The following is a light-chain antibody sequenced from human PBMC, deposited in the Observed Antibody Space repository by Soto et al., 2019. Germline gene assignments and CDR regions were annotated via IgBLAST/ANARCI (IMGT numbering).Light chain of an antibody. J-gene: IGKJ4*01. CDR2: KAS. CDR3: QQYDSYPFT. Sequence: DIQMTXSPSTLSASEGDRVTITCRASQSINNWLAWYQQKPGKAPKLLISKASNLKSGVPSRFSGTGSGTEFTLTISSLQPDDFASYYCQQYDSYPFTFGGGTKVEI. CDR1: QSINNW. V-gene: IGKV1-5*03.